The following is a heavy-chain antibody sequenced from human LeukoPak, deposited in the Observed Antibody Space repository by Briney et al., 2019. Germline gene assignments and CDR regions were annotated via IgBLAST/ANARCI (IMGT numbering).Heavy chain of an antibody. Sequence: ASVKVSCKASGYTFTSYGISWVRQAPGQGLEWMGWISAYNGNTNYAQKFQGSVTMTRDMSTSTVYMELSSLRSEDTAVYYCARGHDGYNPFDYWGQGTLVTVSS. J-gene: IGHJ4*02. CDR1: GYTFTSYG. CDR3: ARGHDGYNPFDY. V-gene: IGHV1-18*01. CDR2: ISAYNGNT. D-gene: IGHD5-24*01.